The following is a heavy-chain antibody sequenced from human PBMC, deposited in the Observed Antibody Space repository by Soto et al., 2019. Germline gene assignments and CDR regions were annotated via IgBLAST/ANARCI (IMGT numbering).Heavy chain of an antibody. CDR3: ASSPRGYCSSTSCRELGNYYGMDV. CDR1: GYSFTSYW. Sequence: GESLKISCKGSGYSFTSYWISWVRQMPGKGLEWMGRIDPSDSYTNYSPSFQGHVTISTDKSISTAYLQWSSLKASDTAMYYCASSPRGYCSSTSCRELGNYYGMDVWGQGTTVTVSS. CDR2: IDPSDSYT. J-gene: IGHJ6*02. V-gene: IGHV5-10-1*01. D-gene: IGHD2-2*01.